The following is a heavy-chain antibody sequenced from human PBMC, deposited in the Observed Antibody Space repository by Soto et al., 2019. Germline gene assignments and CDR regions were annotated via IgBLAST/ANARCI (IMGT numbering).Heavy chain of an antibody. CDR1: GGSISSGGYY. Sequence: SETLSLTCTVSGGSISSGGYYWSWIRQHPGKGLEWIGYIYYSGSTYYNPSLKSRVTISVDTSKNQFSLKLSSVTAADTAVYYCARGPISIYFDYWGQGTLVTVSS. CDR2: IYYSGST. J-gene: IGHJ4*02. V-gene: IGHV4-31*03. D-gene: IGHD3-10*01. CDR3: ARGPISIYFDY.